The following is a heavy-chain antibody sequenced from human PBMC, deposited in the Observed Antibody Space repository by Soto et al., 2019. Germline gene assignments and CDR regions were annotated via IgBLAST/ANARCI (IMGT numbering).Heavy chain of an antibody. Sequence: GGSLRLSCAGSGFTFRWFGMNWVRQAPGKGLEWVARISNDGSNEYYVDSVKGRFTISRDNSKNTLYLQMDSLRAEDTAVYYCAKYTSTPGPFDYWGQGTLVTVSS. CDR3: AKYTSTPGPFDY. CDR1: GFTFRWFG. D-gene: IGHD2-2*01. J-gene: IGHJ4*02. V-gene: IGHV3-30*18. CDR2: ISNDGSNE.